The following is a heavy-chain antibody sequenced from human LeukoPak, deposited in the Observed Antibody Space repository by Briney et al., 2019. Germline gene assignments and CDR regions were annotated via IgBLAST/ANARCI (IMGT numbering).Heavy chain of an antibody. CDR3: TRGRGGTIVRGYMDY. CDR2: MNSNSGNT. V-gene: IGHV1-8*01. Sequence: GASVKVSCKASGYTFINYDIMRVRQATGQGLEWMGWMNSNSGNTGYAQKFQGRVTMTRDTSMSTAYMELSNLRFEDTAVYYCTRGRGGTIVRGYMDYWGQGTLVTVSS. D-gene: IGHD3-10*01. CDR1: GYTFINYD. J-gene: IGHJ4*02.